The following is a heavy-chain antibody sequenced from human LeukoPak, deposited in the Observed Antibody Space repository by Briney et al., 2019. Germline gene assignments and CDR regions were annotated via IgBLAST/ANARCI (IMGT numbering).Heavy chain of an antibody. CDR1: GYSFTNYW. CDR2: IHPADSDT. Sequence: RGESLKISCKGSGYSFTNYWIGWVRQMPGKGLEWMGIIHPADSDTRYSPSFQGQVTISADKSISTAYLQWSSLKASDTAMYYCARRRGGYSYGYPDAFDIWGQGTMVTVSS. D-gene: IGHD5-18*01. CDR3: ARRRGGYSYGYPDAFDI. V-gene: IGHV5-51*01. J-gene: IGHJ3*02.